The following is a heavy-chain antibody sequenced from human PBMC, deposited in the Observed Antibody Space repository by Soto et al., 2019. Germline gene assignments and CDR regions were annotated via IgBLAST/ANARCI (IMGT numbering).Heavy chain of an antibody. D-gene: IGHD1-7*01. J-gene: IGHJ4*02. Sequence: QEHLVESGGGVVQPGTSLRLSCAASGSIFRGYGMHWVRQAPGKGLEWVAVIWYDGSNKYYADSVKGRFTISSDNSKNMLYLQMDSLRAEDTAVYYCARDGIGGTVFRGFCDYWGQGTLVTISS. CDR1: GSIFRGYG. CDR2: IWYDGSNK. CDR3: ARDGIGGTVFRGFCDY. V-gene: IGHV3-33*01.